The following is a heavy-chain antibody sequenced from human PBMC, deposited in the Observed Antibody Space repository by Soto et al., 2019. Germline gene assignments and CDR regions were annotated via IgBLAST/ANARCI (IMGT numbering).Heavy chain of an antibody. D-gene: IGHD2-2*01. CDR3: ARQEVQDCSSTSCPPPYYYYGMDV. CDR2: IYPGDSDT. Sequence: PGESLKISCKGSGYSFTSYWIGWVRQMPGKGLEWMGIIYPGDSDTRYSPSFQGQVTISADKSISTAYLQWSSLKASDTAMYYCARQEVQDCSSTSCPPPYYYYGMDVWGQGTTVTVSS. V-gene: IGHV5-51*01. J-gene: IGHJ6*02. CDR1: GYSFTSYW.